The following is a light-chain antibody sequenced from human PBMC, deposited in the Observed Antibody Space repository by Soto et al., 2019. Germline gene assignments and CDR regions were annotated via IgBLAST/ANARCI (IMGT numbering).Light chain of an antibody. CDR3: CSYAGSRV. CDR1: SSDVGEYDY. Sequence: QSALTQPRSVSGSPGQSVTISCTGTSSDVGEYDYVSWYQHHPGKAPKLMIYDVSQRPSGVPDRFSGSKSGSTASLTISGLQAEDEADYYCCSYAGSRVFVGGTKVTVL. CDR2: DVS. J-gene: IGLJ3*02. V-gene: IGLV2-11*01.